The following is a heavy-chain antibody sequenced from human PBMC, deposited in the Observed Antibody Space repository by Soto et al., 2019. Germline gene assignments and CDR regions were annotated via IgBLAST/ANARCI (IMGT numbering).Heavy chain of an antibody. V-gene: IGHV4-30-2*01. CDR2: IYHSGST. CDR1: GGSISSGGYS. CDR3: ARAPDR. Sequence: PSETLSLTCAVSGGSISSGGYSWSWIRQPPGKGLEWIGYIYHSGSTYYNPSLKSRVTISVDRSKNQFSLKLSSVTAADTAVYYCARAPDRWGQGILVTVPQ. J-gene: IGHJ5*02.